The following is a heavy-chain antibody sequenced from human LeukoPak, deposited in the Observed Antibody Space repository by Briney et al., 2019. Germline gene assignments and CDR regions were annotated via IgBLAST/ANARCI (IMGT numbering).Heavy chain of an antibody. Sequence: GGSLRLSCAASGFTVSSNYMNWVRQAPGKGLEWVSVIYSGGRTYYADSVKGRFTISRDNAKNSLFLQMNSLRAEDTAVYYCARDLSYTSGNWDDYWGQGTLVTVSS. CDR1: GFTVSSNY. J-gene: IGHJ4*02. V-gene: IGHV3-66*01. D-gene: IGHD3-10*01. CDR2: IYSGGRT. CDR3: ARDLSYTSGNWDDY.